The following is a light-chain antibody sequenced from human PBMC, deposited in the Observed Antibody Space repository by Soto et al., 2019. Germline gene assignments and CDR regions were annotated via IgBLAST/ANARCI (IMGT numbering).Light chain of an antibody. V-gene: IGKV3-15*01. CDR1: QSISDT. CDR3: QQYNNCPWT. J-gene: IGKJ1*01. Sequence: EIVMTQSPATLSVSPGVRATLSCRASQSISDTLAWYQQKPGQAPRLLIYGASKRATVFPARFSGSGSGTDFTHTISSLQSEDFAVYYCQQYNNCPWTFGHGTKVDIK. CDR2: GAS.